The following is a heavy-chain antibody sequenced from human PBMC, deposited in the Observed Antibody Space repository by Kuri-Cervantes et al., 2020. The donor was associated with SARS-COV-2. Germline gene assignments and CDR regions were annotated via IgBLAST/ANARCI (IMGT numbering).Heavy chain of an antibody. D-gene: IGHD3-10*01. CDR3: ARGMVRGVIQYYYYGMDV. V-gene: IGHV1-2*04. CDR1: GYTFSGGYY. Sequence: ASVKISCKASGYTFSGGYYMYRVRQAPGQGLEWMGWINPNSGSTNYAQKFQGWVTMTRDKSISTAYMELSRLRSDDTAVYYCARGMVRGVIQYYYYGMDVWGQGTTVTVSS. CDR2: INPNSGST. J-gene: IGHJ6*02.